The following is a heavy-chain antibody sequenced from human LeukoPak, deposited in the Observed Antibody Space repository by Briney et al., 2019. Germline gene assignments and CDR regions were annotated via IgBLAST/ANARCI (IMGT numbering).Heavy chain of an antibody. V-gene: IGHV4-39*02. CDR2: IDYSGST. Sequence: SETLSLTCTVSGGSVSSSSYWWVWIRQPPGKRLEWIGSIDYSGSTYFNPSLKSRVTKSVDTSKNQFSLKLSSVTAADTAVYYCARDHGDYPVWGQGTLVTVSS. CDR1: GGSVSSSSYW. CDR3: ARDHGDYPV. J-gene: IGHJ4*02. D-gene: IGHD4-17*01.